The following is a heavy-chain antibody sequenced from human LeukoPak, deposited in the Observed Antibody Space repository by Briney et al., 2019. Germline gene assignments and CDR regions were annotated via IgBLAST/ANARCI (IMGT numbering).Heavy chain of an antibody. CDR2: IIPIFGTA. J-gene: IGHJ3*02. Sequence: ASVKVSCKASGGTFSSYAISWVRQAPGQGLEWMGRIIPIFGTANYAQKFQGRVKITTDESTSTAYMELSSLRSEDTAVYYCARAGYSYAQDAFDIWGQGTMVTVSS. CDR1: GGTFSSYA. V-gene: IGHV1-69*05. D-gene: IGHD5-18*01. CDR3: ARAGYSYAQDAFDI.